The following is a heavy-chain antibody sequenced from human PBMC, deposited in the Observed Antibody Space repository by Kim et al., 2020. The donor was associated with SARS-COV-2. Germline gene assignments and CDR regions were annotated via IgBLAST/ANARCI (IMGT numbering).Heavy chain of an antibody. CDR2: INHSGST. V-gene: IGHV4-34*01. CDR1: GGSFSGYY. Sequence: SETLSLTCAVYGGSFSGYYWSWIRQPPGKGLEWIGEINHSGSTNYNPSLKSRVTISVDTSKNQFSLKLSSVTAADTAVYYCARVTMMVKFDPWGQGTLVT. D-gene: IGHD3-22*01. CDR3: ARVTMMVKFDP. J-gene: IGHJ5*02.